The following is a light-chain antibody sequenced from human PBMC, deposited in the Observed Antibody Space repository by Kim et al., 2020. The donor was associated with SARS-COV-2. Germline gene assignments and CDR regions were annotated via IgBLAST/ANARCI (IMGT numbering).Light chain of an antibody. CDR3: QQRSFWLYT. CDR1: QSVGSS. CDR2: DAS. Sequence: EIVLTQSPATLSLSPGERATLSCRASQSVGSSLAWYQPTPGQAPRLLIYDASNRATGIPARFSGSGSGTDFTLTISSLAPEDFALYYCQQRSFWLYTFGQGTKLEI. V-gene: IGKV3-11*01. J-gene: IGKJ2*01.